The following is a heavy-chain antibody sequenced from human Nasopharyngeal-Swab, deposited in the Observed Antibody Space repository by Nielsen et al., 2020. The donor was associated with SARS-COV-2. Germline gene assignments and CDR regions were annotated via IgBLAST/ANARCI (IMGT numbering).Heavy chain of an antibody. D-gene: IGHD4-17*01. Sequence: LRLSCAVYGGSFSGYYWRWIRQPPGKGLEWIGEINHSGSTNYNPSLKNRVTISVDTSKNQFSLKLSSVTAADTAVYYCARDRGSGTTVTTGDYNWFDPWGQGTLVTVSS. V-gene: IGHV4-34*01. CDR1: GGSFSGYY. J-gene: IGHJ5*02. CDR2: INHSGST. CDR3: ARDRGSGTTVTTGDYNWFDP.